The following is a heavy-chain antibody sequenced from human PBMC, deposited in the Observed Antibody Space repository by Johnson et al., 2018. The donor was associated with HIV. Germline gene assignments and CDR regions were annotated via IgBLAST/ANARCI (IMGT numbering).Heavy chain of an antibody. CDR2: ISYDGSNK. CDR1: GFTFSSYG. V-gene: IGHV3-30*18. D-gene: IGHD3-10*01. CDR3: AKSTQASIVRESGPYGAFDI. Sequence: QVQLVESGGGVVQPGRSLRLSCAASGFTFSSYGIHWVRQVPGKGLAWVAVISYDGSNKSYAGSVKGRFTVPRDNSQNTLYPEMNGLRPEDTALYYCAKSTQASIVRESGPYGAFDIWGLGTMVTVSS. J-gene: IGHJ3*02.